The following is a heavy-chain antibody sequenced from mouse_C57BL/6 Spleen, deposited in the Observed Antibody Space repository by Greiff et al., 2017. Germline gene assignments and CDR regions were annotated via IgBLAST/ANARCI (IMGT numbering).Heavy chain of an antibody. Sequence: VQLQQSGAELVKPGASVKLSCTASGFNIKDYYMHWVKQRTEQGLEWIGRIDPEDGETEDGETKYAPKFQGKATIIVDTSSNTAYLQLSSLTSEDTAVYYCASGAWFAYWGQGTLVTVSA. CDR1: GFNIKDYY. J-gene: IGHJ3*01. CDR3: ASGAWFAY. V-gene: IGHV14-2*01. CDR2: IDPEDGETEDGET.